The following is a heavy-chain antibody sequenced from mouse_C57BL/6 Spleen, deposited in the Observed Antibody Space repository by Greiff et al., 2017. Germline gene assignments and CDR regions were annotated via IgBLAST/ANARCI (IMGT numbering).Heavy chain of an antibody. CDR2: ISYDGSN. J-gene: IGHJ1*03. V-gene: IGHV3-6*01. CDR3: ARYYRYFDV. D-gene: IGHD2-12*01. Sequence: EVKLEESGPGLVKPSQSLSLTCSVTGYSITSGYYWNWIRQFPGNKLEWMGYISYDGSNNYNPSLKNRISITRDTSKNQFFLKLNSVTTEDTATYYCARYYRYFDVWGTGTTVTVSS. CDR1: GYSITSGYY.